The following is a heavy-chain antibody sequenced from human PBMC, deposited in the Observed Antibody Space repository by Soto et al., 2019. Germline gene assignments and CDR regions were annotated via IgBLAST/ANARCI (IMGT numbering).Heavy chain of an antibody. Sequence: SGPTLVNPTQTLTLTGTFSGFSLTTSGVGVGWIRQPPGKALEWLALIYWDDDKRYSPSLRSRLTITKDTSKNQVVLTMTNVDPVDTATYYCARIRGTRYCTSGICSGEYSYYYGMDVWGQGTTVTVSS. V-gene: IGHV2-5*02. CDR1: GFSLTTSGVG. CDR3: ARIRGTRYCTSGICSGEYSYYYGMDV. CDR2: IYWDDDK. J-gene: IGHJ6*02. D-gene: IGHD2-8*01.